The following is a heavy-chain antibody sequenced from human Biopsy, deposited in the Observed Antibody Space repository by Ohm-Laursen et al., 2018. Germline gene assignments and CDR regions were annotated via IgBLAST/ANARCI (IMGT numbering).Heavy chain of an antibody. J-gene: IGHJ3*01. CDR2: IYSSGFT. V-gene: IGHV4-4*07. CDR1: GGSINYFY. Sequence: SDTLSLTCTVSGGSINYFYWSWIRQPAGKGLEWIGRIYSSGFTAHNPSLKSRLTLSVDTSRNQFSLRLNSVTAADTAVYYCARDLRGRGRNWGLSFGAFDVWGQGAKVIVSS. CDR3: ARDLRGRGRNWGLSFGAFDV. D-gene: IGHD2-21*01.